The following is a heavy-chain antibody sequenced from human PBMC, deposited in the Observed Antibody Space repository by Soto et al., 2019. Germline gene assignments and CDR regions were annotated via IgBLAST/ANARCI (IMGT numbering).Heavy chain of an antibody. CDR1: GGSISSSNW. J-gene: IGHJ4*02. Sequence: QVQLQESGPGLVKPSGTLSLTCAVSGGSISSSNWWSWVRQPPGKGLEWIGEIYHSGSTNYNPSLKSRVTITVDKSKTQYSPKLSSVTAADTAVYYCARARGGTQLWSVRYFDYWGQGTLVTVSS. CDR2: IYHSGST. V-gene: IGHV4-4*02. CDR3: ARARGGTQLWSVRYFDY. D-gene: IGHD5-18*01.